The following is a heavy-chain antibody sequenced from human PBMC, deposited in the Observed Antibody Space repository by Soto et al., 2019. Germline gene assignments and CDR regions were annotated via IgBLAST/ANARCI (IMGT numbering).Heavy chain of an antibody. CDR3: ARQEYGDYVFLDY. CDR1: DVSISNDVYY. V-gene: IGHV4-31*03. Sequence: PSETLSLTCTVSDVSISNDVYYWTWIRQYPGKGLEWVGYIYYTGSTYYNPSLTSRVMMSVDTSKNQFSLKVSSVTAADTAVYYCARQEYGDYVFLDYWGQGTLVTVSS. J-gene: IGHJ4*02. CDR2: IYYTGST. D-gene: IGHD4-17*01.